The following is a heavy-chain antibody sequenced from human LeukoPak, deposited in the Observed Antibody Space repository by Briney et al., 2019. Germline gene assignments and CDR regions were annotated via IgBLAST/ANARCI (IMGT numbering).Heavy chain of an antibody. Sequence: GGSLRLSCAASGFTFDDYAMHWVRQAPGKGLEWVSGISWNSGSIGYADSVKGRFTISRDNAKNSLYLQMNSLRAEDMALYYCAKVGYCSGGSCYYGAFDIWGQGTMVTVSS. CDR3: AKVGYCSGGSCYYGAFDI. CDR1: GFTFDDYA. J-gene: IGHJ3*02. D-gene: IGHD2-15*01. CDR2: ISWNSGSI. V-gene: IGHV3-9*03.